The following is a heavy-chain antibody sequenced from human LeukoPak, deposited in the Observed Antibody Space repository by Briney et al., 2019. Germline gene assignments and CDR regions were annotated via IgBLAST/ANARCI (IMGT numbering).Heavy chain of an antibody. CDR3: ARGTIVMAGILDC. J-gene: IGHJ4*02. D-gene: IGHD6-19*01. Sequence: KPSETLSLTCAVSGGAISSYYWGWIRQPPGKGLEWIGYINYSGSSNHNPSLKSRVTISVDTSKNQFSLKLSSVTAADTAVYYCARGTIVMAGILDCWGQGTLVTVSS. CDR1: GGAISSYY. CDR2: INYSGSS. V-gene: IGHV4-59*01.